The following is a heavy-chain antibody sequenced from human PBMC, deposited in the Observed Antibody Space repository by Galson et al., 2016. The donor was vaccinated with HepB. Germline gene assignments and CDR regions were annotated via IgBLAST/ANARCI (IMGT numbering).Heavy chain of an antibody. J-gene: IGHJ4*02. CDR2: TYYRSKWYN. Sequence: CAISGDSVSSNSAAWNWIRQSPSRGLEWLGRTYYRSKWYNDYAVSVKSRITINPDTSKNQFSLQLNSVTPEDTAVYYCARGRRYNRNDGVFDYWGQGTPVTVSS. D-gene: IGHD1-20*01. CDR3: ARGRRYNRNDGVFDY. CDR1: GDSVSSNSAA. V-gene: IGHV6-1*01.